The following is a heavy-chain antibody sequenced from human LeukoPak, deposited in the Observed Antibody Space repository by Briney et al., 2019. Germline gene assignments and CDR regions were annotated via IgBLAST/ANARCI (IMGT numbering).Heavy chain of an antibody. CDR2: MSPKSGNT. V-gene: IGHV1-8*01. Sequence: ASVKVSCKASGYTFISYDIDWVRQATGQGLEWMGWMSPKSGNTDYAQKFQGRVTMTRNTSINTAYLEPSSLRSDDTAVYFCARGVGGLGNMDVWGKGTTVIISS. D-gene: IGHD3-16*01. CDR3: ARGVGGLGNMDV. J-gene: IGHJ6*03. CDR1: GYTFISYD.